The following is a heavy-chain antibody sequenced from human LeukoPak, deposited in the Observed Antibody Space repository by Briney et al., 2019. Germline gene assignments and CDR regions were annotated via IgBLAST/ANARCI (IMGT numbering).Heavy chain of an antibody. D-gene: IGHD3-10*01. Sequence: SVKVSCKASGGTFSSYAISWVRQAPGQGLEWMGGIIPILGTANYAQKFQGRVTITADESTSTAYMELSSLRSDDTAVYYCARVTPAPSPYYYGSGSYPTPFDYWGQGTLVTVSS. CDR3: ARVTPAPSPYYYGSGSYPTPFDY. CDR2: IIPILGTA. V-gene: IGHV1-69*13. J-gene: IGHJ4*02. CDR1: GGTFSSYA.